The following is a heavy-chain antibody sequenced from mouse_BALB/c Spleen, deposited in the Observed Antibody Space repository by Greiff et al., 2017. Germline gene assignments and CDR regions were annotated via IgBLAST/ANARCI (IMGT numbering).Heavy chain of an antibody. V-gene: IGHV3-2*02. Sequence: EVQGVESGPGLVKPSQSLSLTCTVTGYSITSDYAWNWIRQFPGNKLEWMGYISYSGSTSYNPSLKSRISITRDTSKNQFFLQLNSVTTEDTATYYCASSYDYDEAWFAYWGQGTLVTVSA. CDR2: ISYSGST. J-gene: IGHJ3*01. D-gene: IGHD2-4*01. CDR1: GYSITSDYA. CDR3: ASSYDYDEAWFAY.